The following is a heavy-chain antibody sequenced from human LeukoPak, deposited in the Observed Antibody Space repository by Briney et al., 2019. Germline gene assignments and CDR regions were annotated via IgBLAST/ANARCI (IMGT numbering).Heavy chain of an antibody. V-gene: IGHV3-30*04. CDR2: ISYDGSNK. CDR1: GFTFSSYA. J-gene: IGHJ3*02. D-gene: IGHD6-13*01. Sequence: HSGGSLRLSCAASGFTFSSYAMHWVRQAPGKGLEWVAVISYDGSNKYYADSVKGRFTISRDNSKNTLYLQMNSLRAEDTAVYYCAKVPAAAGSGAFDIWGQGTMVTVSS. CDR3: AKVPAAAGSGAFDI.